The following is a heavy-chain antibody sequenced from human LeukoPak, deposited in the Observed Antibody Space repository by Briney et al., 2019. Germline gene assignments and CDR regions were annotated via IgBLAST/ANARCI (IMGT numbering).Heavy chain of an antibody. V-gene: IGHV4-59*01. D-gene: IGHD5-24*01. CDR3: ARLGRDSYNLSWFDP. CDR1: GGSISSYY. J-gene: IGHJ5*02. Sequence: SETLSLTCTVSGGSISSYYWSWIRQPPGKGLEWIGYIYYSGSTNYNPSLKSRVTISVDTSKNQFSLKLSSVTAADTAVYYCARLGRDSYNLSWFDPWGQGTLVTVSS. CDR2: IYYSGST.